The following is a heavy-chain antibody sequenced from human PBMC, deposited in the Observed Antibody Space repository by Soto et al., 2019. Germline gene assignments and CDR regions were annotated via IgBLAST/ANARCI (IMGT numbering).Heavy chain of an antibody. Sequence: QVQLVQSGAEVKKPGASVKVSCKTSGYTFTAYYMHWVRQAPGQGLEWMGLINPTGGATTYTQTFQGRVTMTRDTSTSTVYMELSSLRFEDTAVYYCARRAHDGVYWGQGTLVTVSS. V-gene: IGHV1-46*01. CDR3: ARRAHDGVY. J-gene: IGHJ4*02. D-gene: IGHD3-3*01. CDR1: GYTFTAYY. CDR2: INPTGGAT.